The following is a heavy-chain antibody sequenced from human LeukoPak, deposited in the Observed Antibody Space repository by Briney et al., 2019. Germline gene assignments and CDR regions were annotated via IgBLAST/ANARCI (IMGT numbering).Heavy chain of an antibody. D-gene: IGHD3-22*01. CDR2: IVVGSGNT. V-gene: IGHV1-58*01. J-gene: IGHJ4*02. CDR3: ARAYYYDSSGYQDY. CDR1: GLTFTSSA. Sequence: SVKVSCKASGLTFTSSAVQWVRQARGQRLEWIGWIVVGSGNTNYAQKFQERVTITRDTSASTAYMELSSLRSEDTAVYYCARAYYYDSSGYQDYWGQGTLVTVSS.